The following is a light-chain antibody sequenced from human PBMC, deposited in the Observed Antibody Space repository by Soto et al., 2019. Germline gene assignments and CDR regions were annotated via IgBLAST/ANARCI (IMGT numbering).Light chain of an antibody. J-gene: IGKJ5*01. Sequence: ESVLTRSPATLSVSPGERATLSCKASQSVSIKLAWYPQGPAQAPRLPXYDTSTRATGIPASFSGSGSGTELTLTISSLQSEDYAVYYCQQYNNWPPITVGQGTRLEI. CDR2: DTS. V-gene: IGKV3-15*01. CDR1: QSVSIK. CDR3: QQYNNWPPIT.